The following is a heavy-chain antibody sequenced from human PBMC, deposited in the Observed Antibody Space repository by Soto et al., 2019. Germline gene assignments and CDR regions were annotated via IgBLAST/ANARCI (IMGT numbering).Heavy chain of an antibody. Sequence: ASSEVSCKTSGYTFSNYGITWVRQAPGQPLEWLGWISLYSDGTNYAQKFQGRVSMTTDTSTTTAYMELRSLRSDDTAVYYCARVVPGAEAWFGPWGQGTLVTVSS. CDR3: ARVVPGAEAWFGP. D-gene: IGHD2-2*01. J-gene: IGHJ5*02. V-gene: IGHV1-18*01. CDR2: ISLYSDGT. CDR1: GYTFSNYG.